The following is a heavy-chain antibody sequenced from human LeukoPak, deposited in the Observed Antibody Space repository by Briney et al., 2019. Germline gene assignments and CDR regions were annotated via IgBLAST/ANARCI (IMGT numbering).Heavy chain of an antibody. CDR2: ISSSGTTI. J-gene: IGHJ4*02. CDR3: AREKSSGWFYFDY. D-gene: IGHD6-19*01. CDR1: GFTFSDYY. V-gene: IGHV3-11*01. Sequence: PGGSLRLSCAASGFTFSDYYMSWIRQAPGKGLEWVSYISSSGTTIYSTDSVKGRFTISRDNAKNSLYLQMNSLRAEDTAVYYCAREKSSGWFYFDYWGQGTLVTVSS.